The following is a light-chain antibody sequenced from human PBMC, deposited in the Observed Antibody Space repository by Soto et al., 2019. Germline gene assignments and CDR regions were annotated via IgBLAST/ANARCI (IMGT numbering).Light chain of an antibody. Sequence: DVVLTQSPLSLPVALGQPASISCRSSQSLVFSDGNTYLNWFQQRPGHSPRRLIYKVSNRDSTVPHRFSRSASVTDFTLNFSVVGAEDVGVYYCMQGTRWLWTFGQGTKVEIK. V-gene: IGKV2-30*01. CDR3: MQGTRWLWT. CDR1: QSLVFSDGNTY. J-gene: IGKJ1*01. CDR2: KVS.